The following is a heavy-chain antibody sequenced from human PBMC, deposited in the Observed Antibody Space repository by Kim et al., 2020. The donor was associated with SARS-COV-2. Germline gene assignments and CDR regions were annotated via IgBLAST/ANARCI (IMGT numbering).Heavy chain of an antibody. V-gene: IGHV3-23*01. CDR3: AKASSRGAYLTYFDY. Sequence: DSVKGRFTISRDDSENTLHLQMNSLRAEDTAVYYCAKASSRGAYLTYFDYWGPGTLVSVSS. J-gene: IGHJ4*02. D-gene: IGHD1-26*01.